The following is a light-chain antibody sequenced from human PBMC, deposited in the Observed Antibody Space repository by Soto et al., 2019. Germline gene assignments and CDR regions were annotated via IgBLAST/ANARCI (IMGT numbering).Light chain of an antibody. V-gene: IGLV1-40*01. Sequence: QPVLTQPPSVSGAPGQRVTISCTGSSSNIGAGFDVHWYQHLPGTAPKLLIYGTSNRPSGVPDRFSGSKSGASASLAITGLQAEDESDYYCQSYDSSLSAWVFGGGTKVTVL. CDR3: QSYDSSLSAWV. J-gene: IGLJ3*02. CDR1: SSNIGAGFD. CDR2: GTS.